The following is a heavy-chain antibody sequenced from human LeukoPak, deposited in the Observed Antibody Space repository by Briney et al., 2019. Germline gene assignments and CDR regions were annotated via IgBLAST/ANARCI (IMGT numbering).Heavy chain of an antibody. Sequence: ASVKVSCKALGYTFTDHYFHWLRQAPGQGLEWMGWIHPGRGDTNYAQKFQGRVSLTRETSISTAYMELSRLTSDDTAVYYCARGHNWGPDYWGQGTLVSVSS. J-gene: IGHJ4*02. CDR1: GYTFTDHY. V-gene: IGHV1-2*02. CDR3: ARGHNWGPDY. CDR2: IHPGRGDT. D-gene: IGHD7-27*01.